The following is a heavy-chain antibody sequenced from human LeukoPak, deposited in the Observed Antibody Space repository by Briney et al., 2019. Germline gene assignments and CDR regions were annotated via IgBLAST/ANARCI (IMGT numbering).Heavy chain of an antibody. CDR3: ARHDSSGPYNAFDI. J-gene: IGHJ3*02. D-gene: IGHD3-22*01. CDR2: IYYSGST. V-gene: IGHV4-39*01. Sequence: SETLSLTCTVAAGSISSSSDYWGWIRQPPGKGLEWIESIYYSGSTYYNPSLKSRVTISVDTSKNQFSLKLSSVTAADTAVYYCARHDSSGPYNAFDIWGQGTMVTVSS. CDR1: AGSISSSSDY.